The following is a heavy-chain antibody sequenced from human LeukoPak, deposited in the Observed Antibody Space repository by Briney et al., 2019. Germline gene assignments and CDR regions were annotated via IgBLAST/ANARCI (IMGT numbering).Heavy chain of an antibody. CDR2: ISDSGST. CDR3: ARDQVDYYGSGRNYYYMDV. J-gene: IGHJ6*03. V-gene: IGHV4-61*08. D-gene: IGHD3-10*01. CDR1: GDSIRSVGYS. Sequence: PSETLSLTCAVSGDSIRSVGYSWSWIRQPPGKGLEWIGYISDSGSTNYNPSLKSRVTISVDTSKNQFSLKLSSVTAADTAVYYCARDQVDYYGSGRNYYYMDVWGKGTTVTVSS.